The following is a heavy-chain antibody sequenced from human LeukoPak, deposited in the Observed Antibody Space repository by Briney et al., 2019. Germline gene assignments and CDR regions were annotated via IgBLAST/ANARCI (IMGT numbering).Heavy chain of an antibody. CDR2: IYYSGST. CDR3: ARDPSIAAIGIDY. J-gene: IGHJ4*02. V-gene: IGHV4-59*01. CDR1: GGSISSYY. D-gene: IGHD6-13*01. Sequence: SETLSLTCTVSGGSISSYYWSWIRQPPGKGLEWIGYIYYSGSTNYNPSLKSRVTISVDTSKNQFSLKLSSVTAADTAVYYCARDPSIAAIGIDYWGQGTLVTVSS.